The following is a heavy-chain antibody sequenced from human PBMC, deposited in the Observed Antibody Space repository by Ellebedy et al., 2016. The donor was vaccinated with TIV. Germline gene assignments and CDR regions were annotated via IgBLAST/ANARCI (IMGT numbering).Heavy chain of an antibody. CDR3: ARDQGANCGDDCFSGWFDP. Sequence: PGGSLRLSCTASGFSITSNYMTWVRQTPGKGLEWVSVTYAGGTTYYAGPVEGRFTISRDTSKNTLYLQMNSLRVEDTAVYYCARDQGANCGDDCFSGWFDPWGQGTLVTVSS. J-gene: IGHJ5*02. CDR2: TYAGGTT. D-gene: IGHD2-21*02. V-gene: IGHV3-53*01. CDR1: GFSITSNY.